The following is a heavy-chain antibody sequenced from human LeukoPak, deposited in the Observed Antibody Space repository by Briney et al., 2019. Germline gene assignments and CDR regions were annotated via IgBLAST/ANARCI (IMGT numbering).Heavy chain of an antibody. CDR2: IIPIFGTA. J-gene: IGHJ5*02. CDR1: GGPFSSYA. Sequence: SVKVSFKASGGPFSSYAISWVRQAPGQGLEWMGGIIPIFGTANYAQKFQGRVTITTDESTSTAYMELSSLRSEDTAVYYCARDNYAGANWFDPWGQGTLVTVSS. CDR3: ARDNYAGANWFDP. D-gene: IGHD1-7*01. V-gene: IGHV1-69*05.